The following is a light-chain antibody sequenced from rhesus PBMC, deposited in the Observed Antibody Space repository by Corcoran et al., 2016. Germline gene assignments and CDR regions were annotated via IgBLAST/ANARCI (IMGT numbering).Light chain of an antibody. V-gene: IGKV1-32*04. CDR1: QGINSY. Sequence: DIQMSQSPSSLSASVGDRVTITCRASQGINSYWNWYQQNPGKAPKLLIYYASRLARGVPSRFSGSGSGTEFTLSISGLQPEDVATYYCQQGNTKPYSFGQGTKVEIK. CDR3: QQGNTKPYS. CDR2: YAS. J-gene: IGKJ2*01.